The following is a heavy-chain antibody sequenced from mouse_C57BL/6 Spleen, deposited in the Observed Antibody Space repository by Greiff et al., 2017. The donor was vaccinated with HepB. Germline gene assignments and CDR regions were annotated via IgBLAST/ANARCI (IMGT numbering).Heavy chain of an antibody. CDR2: ISDGGSYT. V-gene: IGHV5-4*03. CDR3: ARGYGSSYVGY. Sequence: EVKLVESGGGLVKPGGSLKLSCAASGFTFSSYAMSWVRQTPEKRLEWVATISDGGSYTYYPDNVKGRFTISRDNAKNNLYLQMSHLKSEDTAMYYCARGYGSSYVGYWGQGTTLTVSS. D-gene: IGHD1-1*01. J-gene: IGHJ2*01. CDR1: GFTFSSYA.